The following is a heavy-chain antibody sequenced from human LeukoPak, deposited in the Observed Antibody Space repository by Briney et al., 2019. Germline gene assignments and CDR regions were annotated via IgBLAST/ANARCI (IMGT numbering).Heavy chain of an antibody. V-gene: IGHV1-2*02. J-gene: IGHJ4*02. CDR2: INPNSGGT. Sequence: ASVKVSCKVSGYTFTSYYMHWVRQAPGQGLEWMGWINPNSGGTNYAQKFQGRVTMTRDTSISTAYMELSRLRSDDTAVYYCARESKPDKNIYGDYTPLDYWGQGTLVTVSS. CDR1: GYTFTSYY. D-gene: IGHD4-17*01. CDR3: ARESKPDKNIYGDYTPLDY.